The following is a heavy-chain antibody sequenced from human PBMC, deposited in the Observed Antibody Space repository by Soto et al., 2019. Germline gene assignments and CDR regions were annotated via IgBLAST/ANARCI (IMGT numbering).Heavy chain of an antibody. CDR1: GFSLTTSGVG. Sequence: QITLKESGPTRVKPTQTLALTCTFSGFSLTTSGVGVGWIRKTPGKALEWLAVIYWDDDKRYSPSLKSRLTLTKXXSXNXXVLTMAYLDPVDTATYFCAHRGYMYGNWDHGYFDYWGQGTLVTVSS. D-gene: IGHD5-18*01. V-gene: IGHV2-5*02. J-gene: IGHJ4*02. CDR2: IYWDDDK. CDR3: AHRGYMYGNWDHGYFDY.